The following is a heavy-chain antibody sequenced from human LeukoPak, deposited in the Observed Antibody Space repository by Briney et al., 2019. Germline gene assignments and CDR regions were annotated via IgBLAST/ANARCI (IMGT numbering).Heavy chain of an antibody. CDR1: GGSFSGYY. V-gene: IGHV4-34*01. D-gene: IGHD3-22*01. J-gene: IGHJ3*02. CDR2: INHSGST. Sequence: PSETLSLTCAVYGGSFSGYYWSWIRQPPGKGLEWIGEINHSGSTNYNPSLKSRVTISVDTSKNQFSLKLTSVTAADTAIYYCARDRYYYDTSGYYSAFETWGQGTMVTVSS. CDR3: ARDRYYYDTSGYYSAFET.